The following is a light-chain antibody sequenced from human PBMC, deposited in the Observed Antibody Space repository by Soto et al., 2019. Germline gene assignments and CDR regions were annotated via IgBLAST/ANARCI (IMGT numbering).Light chain of an antibody. CDR1: SSNIGTNA. Sequence: QSLLTQPASASGTPGQRVTISCSGGSSNIGTNAVNWYQQLPGTAPKLLIYNNNQRPSGVPDRFSGSKSGTSASLAISGLQSEDEADYYCAAWDDSLNGYVFGTGTKVTVL. CDR2: NNN. J-gene: IGLJ1*01. V-gene: IGLV1-44*01. CDR3: AAWDDSLNGYV.